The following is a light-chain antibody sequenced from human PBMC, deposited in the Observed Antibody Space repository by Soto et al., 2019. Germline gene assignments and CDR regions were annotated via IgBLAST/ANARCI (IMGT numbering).Light chain of an antibody. J-gene: IGLJ1*01. Sequence: QSVLTXPRSVSGSPGQSVTIACTGTSSDVGGYNFVSWYQQFPGEVPKLTIYDVTKRPSGVPDRFSGSKSGNTASLTISGLQAEDEADYYCCSYAGSDTLVFGTGTKVTVL. CDR1: SSDVGGYNF. CDR2: DVT. CDR3: CSYAGSDTLV. V-gene: IGLV2-11*01.